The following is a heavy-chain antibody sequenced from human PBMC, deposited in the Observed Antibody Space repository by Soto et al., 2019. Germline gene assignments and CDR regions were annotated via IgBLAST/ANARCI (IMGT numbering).Heavy chain of an antibody. J-gene: IGHJ3*02. D-gene: IGHD3-22*01. CDR2: IIPIFGTA. CDR1: GGTFSSYA. Sequence: SVKVSCKASGGTFSSYAIGWVRQAPGQGLEWMGGIIPIFGTANYAQKFQGRVTITADESTSTAYMELSSLRSEDTAVYYCAIWGITMKDDAFDIWGQGTMVTVSS. CDR3: AIWGITMKDDAFDI. V-gene: IGHV1-69*13.